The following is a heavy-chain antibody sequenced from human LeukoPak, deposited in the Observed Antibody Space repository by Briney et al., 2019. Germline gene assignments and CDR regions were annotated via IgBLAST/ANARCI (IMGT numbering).Heavy chain of an antibody. Sequence: PGGSLRPSCAASGFTFDDYAVHSVRHHRGEGLEWVSLITGDGGSTYYADSVKGRFTIITDNSKNSLYLQMNSLRTADAALYYCAEASKCYYCGMDVGGQGTTVTVS. CDR1: GFTFDDYA. CDR2: ITGDGGST. J-gene: IGHJ6*02. CDR3: AEASKCYYCGMDV. V-gene: IGHV3-43*02.